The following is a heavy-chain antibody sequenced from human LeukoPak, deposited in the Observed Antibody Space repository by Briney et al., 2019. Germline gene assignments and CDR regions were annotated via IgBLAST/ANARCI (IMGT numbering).Heavy chain of an antibody. D-gene: IGHD3-22*01. Sequence: GASVTVCCKASGYTFSSYGISWVRQAPGHGLEWMGWISGYNGNTNYAQKFRGRVTMTTDTSTSTAYMDLRSLRSDDTAFYYCARDDYDCSARIYFQHWGQGTLVTVSS. V-gene: IGHV1-18*01. CDR2: ISGYNGNT. CDR1: GYTFSSYG. J-gene: IGHJ1*01. CDR3: ARDDYDCSARIYFQH.